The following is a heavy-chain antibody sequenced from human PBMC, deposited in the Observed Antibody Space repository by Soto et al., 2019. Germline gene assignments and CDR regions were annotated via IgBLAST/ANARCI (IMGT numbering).Heavy chain of an antibody. CDR3: ATDLIDKYGMDV. Sequence: EVQLVESGGGLVQPGGSLRLSCAASGFTVSGNYVTWVRQAPGKGLEWVSVIYTDDNIYYADSVTGRFTISRDNSKNTFYLQMTRLRVEDTAGYYWATDLIDKYGMDVWGQGTTVTVSS. CDR2: IYTDDNI. V-gene: IGHV3-53*01. CDR1: GFTVSGNY. D-gene: IGHD2-21*01. J-gene: IGHJ6*02.